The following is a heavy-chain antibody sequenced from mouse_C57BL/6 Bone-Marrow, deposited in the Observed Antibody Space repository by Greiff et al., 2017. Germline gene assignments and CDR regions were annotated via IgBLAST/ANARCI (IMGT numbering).Heavy chain of an antibody. CDR2: IDPANGNT. J-gene: IGHJ4*01. V-gene: IGHV14-3*01. Sequence: VQLQQSVAELVRPGASVKLSCTASGFNIKNTYMHWVKQRPEQGLEWIGRIDPANGNTKYAPKFQGKATITADTSSNTAYMQLSSLTSEDTAIYCCARTVVGTPYYYAMDYWGQGTSVTVSS. CDR1: GFNIKNTY. CDR3: ARTVVGTPYYYAMDY. D-gene: IGHD1-1*01.